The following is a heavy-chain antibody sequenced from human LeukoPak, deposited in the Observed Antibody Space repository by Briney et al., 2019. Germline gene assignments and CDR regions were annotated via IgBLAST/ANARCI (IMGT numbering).Heavy chain of an antibody. V-gene: IGHV1-8*01. CDR1: GYTFTSYD. CDR2: MNPNSGNT. D-gene: IGHD2-2*02. Sequence: ASVKVSCKASGYTFTSYDINWVRQATGQGLEWTGWMNPNSGNTGYAQKFQGRVTMTRDTSISTAYMELSSLRSEDTAIYYCARGDRYCSSASCYNYWGQGTLVTVSS. J-gene: IGHJ4*02. CDR3: ARGDRYCSSASCYNY.